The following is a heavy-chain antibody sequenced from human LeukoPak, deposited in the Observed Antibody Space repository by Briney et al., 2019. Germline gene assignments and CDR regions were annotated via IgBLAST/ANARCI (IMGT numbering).Heavy chain of an antibody. D-gene: IGHD2-2*01. V-gene: IGHV1-18*01. J-gene: IGHJ5*02. CDR3: AREGYCSSTSCPNWFDP. Sequence: ASVKVSCKASGYTFTSYGISWVRQAPGQGLEWMGWISAYNGNTNYAQKPQGRVTMTTDTSTSTAYMELRSLRSDDTAVYYCAREGYCSSTSCPNWFDPWGQGTLVTVSS. CDR1: GYTFTSYG. CDR2: ISAYNGNT.